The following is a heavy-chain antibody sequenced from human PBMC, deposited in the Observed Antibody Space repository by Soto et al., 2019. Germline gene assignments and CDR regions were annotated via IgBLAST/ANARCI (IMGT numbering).Heavy chain of an antibody. CDR3: ARDRGYSSGYYLTIDY. D-gene: IGHD3-22*01. V-gene: IGHV1-18*01. Sequence: ASVKVSCKACGYTFTSYGISWVRQAPGQGLEWMGWISAYNGNTNYAQKLQGRVTMTTDTSTSTAYMELRSLRSDDTAVYYCARDRGYSSGYYLTIDYWGQGTLVTVSS. CDR1: GYTFTSYG. J-gene: IGHJ4*02. CDR2: ISAYNGNT.